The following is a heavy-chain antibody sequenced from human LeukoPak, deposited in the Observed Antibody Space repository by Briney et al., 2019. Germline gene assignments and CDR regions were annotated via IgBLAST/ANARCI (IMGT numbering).Heavy chain of an antibody. Sequence: GGSLRLSCAASGFTFSSYAMSWVRQAPGKGLEWVSGISGRDSITYYADSVKGRFTISRENSKNTLYLQMNSLRAEDTAVYYCATSGGSYWSWGQGTLVTVSS. CDR1: GFTFSSYA. J-gene: IGHJ5*02. D-gene: IGHD1-26*01. CDR2: ISGRDSIT. V-gene: IGHV3-23*01. CDR3: ATSGGSYWS.